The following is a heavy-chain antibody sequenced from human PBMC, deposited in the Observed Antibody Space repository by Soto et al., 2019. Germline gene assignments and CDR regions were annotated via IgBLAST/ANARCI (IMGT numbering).Heavy chain of an antibody. J-gene: IGHJ4*02. V-gene: IGHV1-24*01. D-gene: IGHD3-10*01. CDR3: ATGLMVRGVPDY. CDR1: GYTLTELS. CDR2: FDPEDGET. Sequence: ASVKVSCKVSGYTLTELSMHWVRQAPGKGLEWMGGFDPEDGETIYAQKFQGRVTMTEDTSTDTAYMELSSLRSEDTAVYYCATGLMVRGVPDYLGQGTLVTVSS.